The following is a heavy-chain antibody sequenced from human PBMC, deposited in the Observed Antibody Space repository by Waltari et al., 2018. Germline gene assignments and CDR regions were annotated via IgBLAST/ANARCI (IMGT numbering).Heavy chain of an antibody. J-gene: IGHJ6*02. Sequence: QVQLVQSGAEVKKPGSSVKVSCKASGGTFSSYAISWVRPAPAQGLEWMGRIIPILGIANYAQKFQGRVTITADKSTSTAYMELSSLRSEDTAVYYCARDYYDILTGYKSYGMDVWGQGTTVTVSS. CDR3: ARDYYDILTGYKSYGMDV. D-gene: IGHD3-9*01. V-gene: IGHV1-69*04. CDR2: IIPILGIA. CDR1: GGTFSSYA.